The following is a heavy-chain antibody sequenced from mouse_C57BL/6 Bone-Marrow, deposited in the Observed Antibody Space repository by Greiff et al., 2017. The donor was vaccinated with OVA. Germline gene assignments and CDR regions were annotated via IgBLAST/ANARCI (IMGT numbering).Heavy chain of an antibody. CDR1: GYTFTDYN. D-gene: IGHD2-1*01. V-gene: IGHV1-18*01. CDR2: INPNNGGT. J-gene: IGHJ3*01. Sequence: VQLQQSGPELVKPGASVKIPCKASGYTFTDYNMDWVKQSHGKSLEWIGDINPNNGGTIYNQKFKGKATLTVDKSSSTAYMELRSLTSEDTAVYYCARGGVRNWFAYWGQGTLVTVSA. CDR3: ARGGVRNWFAY.